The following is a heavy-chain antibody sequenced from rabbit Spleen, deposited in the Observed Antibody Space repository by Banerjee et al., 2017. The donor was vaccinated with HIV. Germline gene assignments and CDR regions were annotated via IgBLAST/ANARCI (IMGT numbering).Heavy chain of an antibody. D-gene: IGHD6-1*01. V-gene: IGHV1S40*01. Sequence: QSLEESGGDLVKPGASLTLTCTASGLSFSSTYYIYWVRQAPGKGLEWIGAIYSGSRGDIHYASWAKGRFTISKTSSTTVTLQMTSLTAADTATYFCAREDHGGVGYAYFDLWGPGTLVTVS. CDR2: IYSGSRGDI. CDR1: GLSFSSTYY. J-gene: IGHJ4*01. CDR3: AREDHGGVGYAYFDL.